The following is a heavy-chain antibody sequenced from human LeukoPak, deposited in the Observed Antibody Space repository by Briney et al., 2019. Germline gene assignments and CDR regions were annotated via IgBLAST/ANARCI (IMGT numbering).Heavy chain of an antibody. Sequence: GGSLRLSCEASGFNFSSYPMSWVRQAPGKGLEWVSAISGSGGSKYYPDSVKGRFTISRDNSKNTLYLQMNSLRAEDTAVYYCAKDRVLTGYYDFDYWGQGTLVTVSS. D-gene: IGHD3-9*01. CDR1: GFNFSSYP. CDR2: ISGSGGSK. V-gene: IGHV3-23*01. CDR3: AKDRVLTGYYDFDY. J-gene: IGHJ4*02.